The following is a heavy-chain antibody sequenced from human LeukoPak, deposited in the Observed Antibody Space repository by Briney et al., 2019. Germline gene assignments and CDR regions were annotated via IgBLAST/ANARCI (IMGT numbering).Heavy chain of an antibody. J-gene: IGHJ5*02. CDR2: INWNGGST. D-gene: IGHD2-15*01. CDR3: ARDQTVGYCSGGSCYSNWFDP. V-gene: IGHV3-20*04. Sequence: GGSLRLSCAASGFTFSSYEMNWVRQAPGKGLEWVSGINWNGGSTGYADSVKGRFTISRDNAKNSLYLQMNSLRAEDTALYYCARDQTVGYCSGGSCYSNWFDPWGQGTLVTVSS. CDR1: GFTFSSYE.